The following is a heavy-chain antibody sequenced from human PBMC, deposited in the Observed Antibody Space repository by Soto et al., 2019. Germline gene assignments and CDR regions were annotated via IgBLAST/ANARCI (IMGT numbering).Heavy chain of an antibody. V-gene: IGHV1-69*13. CDR3: ATPSVAARPKGGYYYADV. J-gene: IGHJ6*02. CDR1: GGTFSYSA. D-gene: IGHD6-6*01. CDR2: IIPISGTP. Sequence: ASVKVSCKASGGTFSYSAISWVRQAPGQGLEWMGGIIPISGTPNYAQKFLGRVTITADESASAAYMDLSSLTSEDTAVYYCATPSVAARPKGGYYYADVWGQGXTVTVSS.